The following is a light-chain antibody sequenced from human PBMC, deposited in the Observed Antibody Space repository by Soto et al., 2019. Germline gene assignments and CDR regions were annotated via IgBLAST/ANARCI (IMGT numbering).Light chain of an antibody. J-gene: IGLJ1*01. CDR3: CSYADSSTYV. V-gene: IGLV2-23*01. CDR2: EDS. Sequence: QSALTQPASVSGSPGQSTTISCTGTSSDVGSYNLVSWYQQHPGKAPKLMIYEDSKRPSGVSNRFSGSKSGNTASLTISGLQTEDEADYYCCSYADSSTYVFGTGTKLTVL. CDR1: SSDVGSYNL.